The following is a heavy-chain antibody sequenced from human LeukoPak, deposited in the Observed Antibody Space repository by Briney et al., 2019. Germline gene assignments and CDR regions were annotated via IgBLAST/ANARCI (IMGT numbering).Heavy chain of an antibody. CDR2: INPSGGST. J-gene: IGHJ5*02. Sequence: ASVKVSCKASGYTFTSYYMHWVQQAPGQGLEWMGIINPSGGSTSYAQKFQGRVTMTRDTSTSTVYMELSSLRSEDTAVYYCASQIGDYGDGGNWFDPWGQGTLVTVSS. D-gene: IGHD4-17*01. CDR1: GYTFTSYY. CDR3: ASQIGDYGDGGNWFDP. V-gene: IGHV1-46*01.